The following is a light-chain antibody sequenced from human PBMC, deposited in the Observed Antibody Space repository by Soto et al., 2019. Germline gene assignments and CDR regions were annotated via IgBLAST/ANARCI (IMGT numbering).Light chain of an antibody. CDR3: QQYKNWPRT. CDR2: DAS. J-gene: IGKJ1*01. Sequence: DIQMTQSPSTLSGSVGDRVTITCRASQTISSWLAWYQQKPGKAPKVLIWDASSLQRGVPSRFSGSGSGTEFTLTISSLQSEDFAVYYCQQYKNWPRTFGQGTKVDI. V-gene: IGKV1-5*01. CDR1: QTISSW.